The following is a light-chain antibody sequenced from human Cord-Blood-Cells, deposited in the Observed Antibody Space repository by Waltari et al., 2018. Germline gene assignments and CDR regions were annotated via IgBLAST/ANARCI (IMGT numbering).Light chain of an antibody. J-gene: IGKJ5*01. CDR2: AAS. CDR1: QSISSY. CDR3: QQSYSTPP. Sequence: DIQMTQSPSSLSASVGDRVTITCRASQSISSYLNWYQQKPGKAPKLLIYAASSLQSGVPSRFSGSGSGTEFTLTISSLQPEDFATYYCQQSYSTPPFGQGTRLEIK. V-gene: IGKV1-39*01.